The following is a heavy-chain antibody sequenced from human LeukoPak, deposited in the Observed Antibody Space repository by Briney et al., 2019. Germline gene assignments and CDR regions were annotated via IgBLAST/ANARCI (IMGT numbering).Heavy chain of an antibody. V-gene: IGHV3-21*01. CDR3: ARESSGSYYFDY. D-gene: IGHD6-19*01. CDR2: ISSSSSYI. J-gene: IGHJ4*02. Sequence: GGSLRLSCAASGFTFSSYSMNWVRQAPGKGLEWVSSISSSSSYIYYADSVKGRFTISRDNAKNSLYLQMNSLRAEDTAVYYCARESSGSYYFDYWGQGTPVTVSS. CDR1: GFTFSSYS.